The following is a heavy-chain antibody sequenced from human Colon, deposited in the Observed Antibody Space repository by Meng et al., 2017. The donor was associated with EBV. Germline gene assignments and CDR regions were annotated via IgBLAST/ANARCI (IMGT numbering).Heavy chain of an antibody. Sequence: QVRRQVAGPGLVKPSQTLSLTCTVSGGSINSGDYYWSWIRQPPGKGLEWIGYIYYTGSTYYNPSLKSRVTISMDTSKNQFSLRLSSVTAADTAVYYCARNYYFDYWGQGTLVTVSS. CDR2: IYYTGST. CDR3: ARNYYFDY. CDR1: GGSINSGDYY. J-gene: IGHJ4*02. V-gene: IGHV4-30-4*01.